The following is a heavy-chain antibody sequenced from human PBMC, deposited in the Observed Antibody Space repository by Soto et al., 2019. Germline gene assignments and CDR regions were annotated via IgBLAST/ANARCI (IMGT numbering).Heavy chain of an antibody. Sequence: TLSLTCTVSGGSISSYYWSWIRQPPGKGLEWIGYIYYSGSTNYNPSLKSRVTISVDTSKNQFSLKLSSVTAADTAVYYCARLAVAGRDQVYYFDYWGQGTQVTVSS. CDR3: ARLAVAGRDQVYYFDY. V-gene: IGHV4-59*08. CDR1: GGSISSYY. CDR2: IYYSGST. D-gene: IGHD6-19*01. J-gene: IGHJ4*02.